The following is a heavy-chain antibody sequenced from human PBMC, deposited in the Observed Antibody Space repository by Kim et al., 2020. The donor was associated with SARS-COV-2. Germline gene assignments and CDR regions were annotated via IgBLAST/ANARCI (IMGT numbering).Heavy chain of an antibody. J-gene: IGHJ4*02. D-gene: IGHD2-21*02. CDR1: GFTFSSYS. CDR3: ARAGVVVTAIPLDY. V-gene: IGHV3-21*01. CDR2: ISSSSSYI. Sequence: GGSPRLSCAASGFTFSSYSMNWVRQAPGKGLEWVSSISSSSSYIYYADSVKGRFTISRDNAKNSLYLQMNSLRAEDTAVYYCARAGVVVTAIPLDYWGQGTLVTVSS.